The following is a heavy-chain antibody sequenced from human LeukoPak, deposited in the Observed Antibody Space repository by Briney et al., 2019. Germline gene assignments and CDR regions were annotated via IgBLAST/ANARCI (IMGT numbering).Heavy chain of an antibody. CDR1: GYTFTSYG. J-gene: IGHJ3*02. CDR2: INPSGGST. V-gene: IGHV1-46*01. Sequence: ASVKVSCKASGYTFTSYGISWVRQAPGQGLEWMGIINPSGGSTSYAQKFQGRVTMTRDTSTSTVYMELSSLRSEDTAVYYCARAYGLDAFDIWGQGTMVTVSS. CDR3: ARAYGLDAFDI. D-gene: IGHD4-17*01.